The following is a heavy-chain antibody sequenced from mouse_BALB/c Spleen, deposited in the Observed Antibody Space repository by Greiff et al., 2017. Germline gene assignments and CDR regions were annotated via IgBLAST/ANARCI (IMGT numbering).Heavy chain of an antibody. J-gene: IGHJ4*01. Sequence: QVQLKESGPDLVAPSQSLSITCTVSGFSLTSYGVHWVRQPPGKGLEWLVVIWSDGSTTYNSALKSRLSISKDNSKSQVFLKMNSLQTDDTAMYYCARQYYDYVYAMDYWGQGTSVTVSS. D-gene: IGHD2-4*01. CDR1: GFSLTSYG. V-gene: IGHV2-6-2*01. CDR3: ARQYYDYVYAMDY. CDR2: IWSDGST.